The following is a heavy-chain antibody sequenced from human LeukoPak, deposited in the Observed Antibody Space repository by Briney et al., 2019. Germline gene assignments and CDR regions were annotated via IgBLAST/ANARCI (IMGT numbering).Heavy chain of an antibody. CDR1: GFTFGSWW. CDR2: ISWNSGSI. D-gene: IGHD6-19*01. V-gene: IGHV3-9*03. J-gene: IGHJ2*01. CDR3: AKDAGGEWLGAYWYFDL. Sequence: GGSLRLSCEASGFTFGSWWMHWVRQAPGKGLEWVSGISWNSGSIGYADSVKGRFTISRDNAKNSLYLQMNSLRAEDLALYYCAKDAGGEWLGAYWYFDLWGRGTLVTVSS.